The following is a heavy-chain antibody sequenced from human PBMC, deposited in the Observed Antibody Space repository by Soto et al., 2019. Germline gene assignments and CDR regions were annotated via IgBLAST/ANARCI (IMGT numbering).Heavy chain of an antibody. CDR3: AGQYYDSSGYNYYCGMDV. D-gene: IGHD3-22*01. CDR1: GGTFSSYA. V-gene: IGHV1-69*12. Sequence: QVQLVQSGAEVKXXGXSXXXXCKASGGTFSSYAISWVRQAPGQGLEWMGGIIPMFGTADYAQKFQGRVTITADESTSTAYMELSSPRSEDTAVYFRAGQYYDSSGYNYYCGMDVWGQGTTVTVSS. J-gene: IGHJ6*02. CDR2: IIPMFGTA.